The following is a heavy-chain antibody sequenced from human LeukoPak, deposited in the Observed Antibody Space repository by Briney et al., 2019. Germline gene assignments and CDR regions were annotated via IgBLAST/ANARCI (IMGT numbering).Heavy chain of an antibody. D-gene: IGHD2-2*01. Sequence: ASVKVSCKASGYTFTSYGISWVRQAPGQGLEWMGWISAYNGNTNYAQKLQGRVTMTTDTSTSTAYMELRSLRSDDTAVYYCARAVPAAVTNWFDPWGQGTLVTVSS. J-gene: IGHJ5*02. CDR2: ISAYNGNT. CDR1: GYTFTSYG. CDR3: ARAVPAAVTNWFDP. V-gene: IGHV1-18*01.